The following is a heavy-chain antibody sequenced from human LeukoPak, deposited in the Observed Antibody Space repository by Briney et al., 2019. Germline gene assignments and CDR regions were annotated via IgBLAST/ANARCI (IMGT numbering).Heavy chain of an antibody. Sequence: PSETLSLTCAVSGGSITSDGYSWSWIRQPPGKGLEWIGYIYYTGSTYYNPSLKSRVTISVDRSKNQFSLKLSSVTAADTAVYYCARGYYYDSSGYQLDYWGQGTLVTVSS. CDR3: ARGYYYDSSGYQLDY. J-gene: IGHJ4*02. D-gene: IGHD3-22*01. CDR1: GGSITSDGYS. V-gene: IGHV4-30-2*01. CDR2: IYYTGST.